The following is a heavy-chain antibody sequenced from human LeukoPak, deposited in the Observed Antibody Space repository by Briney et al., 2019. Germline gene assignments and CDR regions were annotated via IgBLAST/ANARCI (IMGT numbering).Heavy chain of an antibody. CDR1: GGSTSSYY. CDR2: IYTSGST. Sequence: ETLSLTCTVSGGSTSSYYWSWIRHPPRKGLEWIGYIYTSGSTNYNPSLKSRVTISVDTSKNQSSLKLSSVTAADTAVYYCARRMRGNYFDYWGQGTLVTVSS. J-gene: IGHJ4*02. V-gene: IGHV4-4*09. D-gene: IGHD2-8*01. CDR3: ARRMRGNYFDY.